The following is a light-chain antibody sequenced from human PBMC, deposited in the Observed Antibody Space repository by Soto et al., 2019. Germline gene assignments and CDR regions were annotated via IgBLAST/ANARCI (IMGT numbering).Light chain of an antibody. V-gene: IGKV1-5*01. CDR3: QQYNSYSLT. CDR1: QSISSW. CDR2: DAS. J-gene: IGKJ4*01. Sequence: DIQMTQSPSTLSASVGDRVTITCRASQSISSWLAWYQQKPGKAPKLLIYDASSLESGVPSRFSGSGSWTEFTLTISSLQPDDFQTYYCQQYNSYSLTFGGGTKVEIK.